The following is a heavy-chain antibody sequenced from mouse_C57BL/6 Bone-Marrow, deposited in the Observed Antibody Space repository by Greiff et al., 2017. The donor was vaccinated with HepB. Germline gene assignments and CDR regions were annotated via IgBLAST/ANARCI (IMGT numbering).Heavy chain of an antibody. D-gene: IGHD1-1*01. J-gene: IGHJ4*01. Sequence: QVQLQQSGAELVKPGASVKLSCKASGYTFTSYWMHWVKQRPGQGLEWIGMIHPNSGSTNYNEKFKSRATLTVDKSSSTAYMQLSSLTSEDSAVYYCARRRRVVANYAMDYWGQGTSVTVSS. CDR1: GYTFTSYW. V-gene: IGHV1-64*01. CDR3: ARRRRVVANYAMDY. CDR2: IHPNSGST.